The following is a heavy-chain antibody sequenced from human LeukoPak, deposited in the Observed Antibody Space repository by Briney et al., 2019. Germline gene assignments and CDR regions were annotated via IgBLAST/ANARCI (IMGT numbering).Heavy chain of an antibody. D-gene: IGHD3-10*01. Sequence: SETLSLTCTVSGGSISSYYWSWIRQPPGKGLEWIGYIYYSGSTNYNPSLKSRVTISVDTSKNQFSLKLSSVTAADTAVYYCASLSYYYGSGSWAYYGMDVWGQGTTVTVSS. V-gene: IGHV4-59*08. J-gene: IGHJ6*02. CDR1: GGSISSYY. CDR3: ASLSYYYGSGSWAYYGMDV. CDR2: IYYSGST.